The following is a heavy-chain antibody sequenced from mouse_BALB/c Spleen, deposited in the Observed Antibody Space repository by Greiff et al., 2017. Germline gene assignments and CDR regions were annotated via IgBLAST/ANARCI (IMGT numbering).Heavy chain of an antibody. CDR1: GFTFTDYY. CDR2: IRNKANGYTT. J-gene: IGHJ3*01. D-gene: IGHD2-1*01. CDR3: AREEDCGNHFAY. Sequence: EVKLVESGGGLVQPGGSLRLSCATSGFTFTDYYMSWVRQPPGKALEWLGFIRNKANGYTTEYSASVKGRFTISRDNSQSILYLQMNTLRAEDSATYYCAREEDCGNHFAYWGQGTLVTVS. V-gene: IGHV7-3*02.